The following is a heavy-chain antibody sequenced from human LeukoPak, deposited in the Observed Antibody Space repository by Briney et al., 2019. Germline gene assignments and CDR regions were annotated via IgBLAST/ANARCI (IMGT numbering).Heavy chain of an antibody. CDR3: ARDLDILTATGPYH. CDR1: GYTFTNYY. D-gene: IGHD3-9*01. J-gene: IGHJ4*02. V-gene: IGHV1-46*01. Sequence: ASVKVSCKASGYTFTNYYLHWARQAPGQGLEWMGIIDPSGDSTTYAQKLQGRVSMTRDTSTSTVYMELSSLRSEDTAVYYCARDLDILTATGPYHWGQGTLVTVSS. CDR2: IDPSGDST.